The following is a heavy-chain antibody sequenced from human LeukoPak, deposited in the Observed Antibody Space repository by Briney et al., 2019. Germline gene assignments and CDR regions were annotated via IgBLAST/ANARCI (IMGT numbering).Heavy chain of an antibody. D-gene: IGHD4-23*01. V-gene: IGHV3-30-3*01. CDR1: GFTFSSYA. J-gene: IGHJ4*02. CDR3: ARDAETTVVTPDY. CDR2: ISYDGSNK. Sequence: GGSLRLSCAASGFTFSSYAMHWVRQAPGKGLEWVAVISYDGSNKYYADSVKGRFTIPRDNSKNTLYLQMNSLRAEDTAVYYCARDAETTVVTPDYWGQGTLVTVSS.